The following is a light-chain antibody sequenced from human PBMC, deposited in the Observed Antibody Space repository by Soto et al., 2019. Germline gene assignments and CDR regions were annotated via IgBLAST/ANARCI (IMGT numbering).Light chain of an antibody. Sequence: QSALTQPPSASGSPGQSVTISCTGTSSDVGGYNYVSWYQQHPGKAPKLMIYEVSKRPSGVPDRFSGSKSGNTASLTVSGLHAEDEADYYCSSYVGTNSYVFGTGTQLTVL. J-gene: IGLJ1*01. CDR2: EVS. V-gene: IGLV2-8*01. CDR3: SSYVGTNSYV. CDR1: SSDVGGYNY.